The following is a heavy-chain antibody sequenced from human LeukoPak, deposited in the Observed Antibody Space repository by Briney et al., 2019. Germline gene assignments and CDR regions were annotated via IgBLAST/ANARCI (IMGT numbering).Heavy chain of an antibody. CDR2: VSYSGRT. V-gene: IGHV4-59*01. CDR1: GGSITNYY. Sequence: SETLSLTCTVSGGSITNYYWNWIRQPPGKDLEWIGCVSYSGRTHYSSALKSRVTISVDASKNQFSLNLRSVTAADTAVYYCARPGRQDAYNGHYWYFDLWGRGTLVTVSS. D-gene: IGHD5-24*01. CDR3: ARPGRQDAYNGHYWYFDL. J-gene: IGHJ2*01.